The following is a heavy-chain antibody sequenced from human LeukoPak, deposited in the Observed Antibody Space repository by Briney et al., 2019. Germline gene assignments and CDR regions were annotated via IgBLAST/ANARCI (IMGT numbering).Heavy chain of an antibody. CDR1: GFTFSSYS. CDR3: ASSYYGSGSSFFDY. Sequence: GGSLRLSCAASGFTFSSYSMNWVRQAPGKGLEWVSSISSGAGYIYYADSVEGRFSISRDNAKNSLYLQMNSLRAEDTAVYYCASSYYGSGSSFFDYWGPGTLVTVSS. D-gene: IGHD3-10*01. V-gene: IGHV3-21*01. J-gene: IGHJ4*01. CDR2: ISSGAGYI.